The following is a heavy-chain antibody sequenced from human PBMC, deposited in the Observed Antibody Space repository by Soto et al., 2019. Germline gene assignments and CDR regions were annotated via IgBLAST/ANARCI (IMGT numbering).Heavy chain of an antibody. CDR3: TRVVVVPAAIGYYYYMDV. D-gene: IGHD2-2*02. CDR1: GFTFSGSA. V-gene: IGHV3-73*01. Sequence: ESGGGLVQPGGSLKLSCAASGFTFSGSAMHWVRQASGKGLEWVGRIRSKANSYATAYAASVKGRFTISRDDSKNTAYLQMNSLKTEDTAVYYCTRVVVVPAAIGYYYYMDVWGKGTTVTVSS. CDR2: IRSKANSYAT. J-gene: IGHJ6*03.